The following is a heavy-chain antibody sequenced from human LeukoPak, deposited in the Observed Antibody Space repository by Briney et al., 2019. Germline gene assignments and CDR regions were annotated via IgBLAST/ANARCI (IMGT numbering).Heavy chain of an antibody. J-gene: IGHJ5*02. V-gene: IGHV4-4*07. Sequence: PSETLSLTCSFSGGSISIYYWSWIRQPAGKGLEWIGRIFTSGSTNYNPSLKNRVTMSIDTSKNEFSLKLSSVTAADTAVYYCAKAESLLDPWGQGTLVTVSS. CDR2: IFTSGST. CDR1: GGSISIYY. CDR3: AKAESLLDP.